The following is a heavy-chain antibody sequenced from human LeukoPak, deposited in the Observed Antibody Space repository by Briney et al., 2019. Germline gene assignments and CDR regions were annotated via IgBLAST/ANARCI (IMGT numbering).Heavy chain of an antibody. CDR2: ISGDGATT. V-gene: IGHV3-23*01. D-gene: IGHD3-3*01. CDR3: AKASTGRDGHYDFWSCYYNYYYYYMDV. Sequence: GGSLRLSCAASGFTFSNYAMTWVRQDPGKGLKWVTGISGDGATTYYADSVKGRFTISRDNSKNTLYLQMNSLRAEDTAVYYCAKASTGRDGHYDFWSCYYNYYYYYMDVWGRGTTFTVSS. CDR1: GFTFSNYA. J-gene: IGHJ6*03.